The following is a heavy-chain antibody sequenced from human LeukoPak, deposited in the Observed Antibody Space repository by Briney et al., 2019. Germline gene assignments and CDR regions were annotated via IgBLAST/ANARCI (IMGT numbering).Heavy chain of an antibody. CDR1: GFTFSSYS. D-gene: IGHD1-26*01. Sequence: PGGSLRLSCAASGFTFSSYSMSWVRQAPGKGLEWVSSISSSSSYIYYADSVKGRFTISRDNAKNSLYLQRNSLRAEDTAVYYWTSWWELRPFDYWGQGTLVTVS. V-gene: IGHV3-21*01. CDR2: ISSSSSYI. J-gene: IGHJ4*02. CDR3: TSWWELRPFDY.